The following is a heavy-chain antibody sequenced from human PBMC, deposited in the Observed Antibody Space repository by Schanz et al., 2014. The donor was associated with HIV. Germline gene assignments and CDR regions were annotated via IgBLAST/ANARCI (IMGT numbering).Heavy chain of an antibody. D-gene: IGHD3-16*01. V-gene: IGHV3-30*03. CDR2: ISYDGSNK. Sequence: VQLVESGGGLVQPGGSLRLSCTASEFIFTSYAMNWVRQAPGKGLEWVAFISYDGSNKYYADSVKGRFTISRDNSKNTLFLQMNSLRGEDTAVYYCARVANWDYYGMDVWGRGTTVTVSS. J-gene: IGHJ6*02. CDR3: ARVANWDYYGMDV. CDR1: EFIFTSYA.